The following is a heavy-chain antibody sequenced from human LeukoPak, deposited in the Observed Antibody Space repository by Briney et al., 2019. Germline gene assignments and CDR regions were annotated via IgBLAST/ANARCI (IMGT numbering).Heavy chain of an antibody. CDR1: GYTFTSYD. V-gene: IGHV1-8*01. CDR2: MNPNSGNT. J-gene: IGHJ6*02. D-gene: IGHD5-24*01. CDR3: ARKLGREMATSYYYYYGMDV. Sequence: ASVKVSCKASGYTFTSYDINWVRQATGQGLEWMGWMNPNSGNTGYAQKFQGRVTMTRNTSISTAYMELSSLRSEDTAVYYCARKLGREMATSYYYYYGMDVWGQGTTVTVSS.